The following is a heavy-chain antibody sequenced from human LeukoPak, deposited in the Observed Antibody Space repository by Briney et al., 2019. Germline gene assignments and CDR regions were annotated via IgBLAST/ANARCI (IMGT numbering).Heavy chain of an antibody. CDR2: IDSRDNT. CDR3: ARESTPLRGAFDP. Sequence: AGGSLRLCCAASGFTVRNNHMSWVRQAPGKGLEWVSVIDSRDNTYHADSVKGRFTISRHTSKNTLYLQMNSLRAEDTAVYYCARESTPLRGAFDPWGPGTLVTVSS. D-gene: IGHD5-24*01. CDR1: GFTVRNNH. J-gene: IGHJ5*02. V-gene: IGHV3-53*04.